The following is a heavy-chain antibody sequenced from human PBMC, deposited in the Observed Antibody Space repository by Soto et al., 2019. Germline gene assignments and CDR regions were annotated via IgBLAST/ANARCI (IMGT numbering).Heavy chain of an antibody. D-gene: IGHD5-18*01. CDR2: MFYFGST. Sequence: PSETLSLTCTVFGGSFSSSSHYWGWIRQPPGKGLEWLGTMFYFGSTYYNTSLESRVTISVDPSKNQFSLKLSSVTAADTAVYYCARNHGPGYTFAYWGQGTLVTVSS. CDR3: ARNHGPGYTFAY. CDR1: GGSFSSSSHY. J-gene: IGHJ4*02. V-gene: IGHV4-39*01.